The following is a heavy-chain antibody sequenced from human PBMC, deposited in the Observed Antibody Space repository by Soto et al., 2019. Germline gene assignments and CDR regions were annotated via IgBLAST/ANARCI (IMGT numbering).Heavy chain of an antibody. CDR3: ARGGAMGVDY. V-gene: IGHV3-74*01. CDR2: IDGAAATT. Sequence: PGGSLRLSCTASGFTFNNKWMHWVRQAPGKGLVRLSRIDGAAATTNYADSVKGRFTISRDNAKNIVFLHVNGLTDEDTAVYYCARGGAMGVDYWGQGTLVTVYS. CDR1: GFTFNNKW. J-gene: IGHJ4*02. D-gene: IGHD1-26*01.